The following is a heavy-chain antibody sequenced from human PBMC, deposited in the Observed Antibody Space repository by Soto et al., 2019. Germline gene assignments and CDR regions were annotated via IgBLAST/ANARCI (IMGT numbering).Heavy chain of an antibody. CDR3: ARDRGYMYCFGNWFDP. Sequence: ASVTVYCRASGHTSTIYYSHWVRQAAGQGLEWMGRINPSGGSTSYAQKFQGRVTMTRDTSTSTVYMEMSSLRSEDTAVYYYARDRGYMYCFGNWFDPWGQGTLVTVYS. CDR2: INPSGGST. V-gene: IGHV1-46*01. D-gene: IGHD5-18*01. J-gene: IGHJ5*02. CDR1: GHTSTIYY.